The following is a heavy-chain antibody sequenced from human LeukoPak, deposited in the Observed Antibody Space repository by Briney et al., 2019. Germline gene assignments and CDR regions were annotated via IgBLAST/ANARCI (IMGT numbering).Heavy chain of an antibody. CDR1: GYTLTELS. CDR2: FDPEDGET. Sequence: ASVKVSCKVSGYTLTELSMHWVRQAPGKGLEWMGGFDPEDGETIYAQKFQGRVTMTEDTSTDTAYMELSSLRSEDTAVYYCATAGFGSGEYYFDYWGRGTLVTVSS. CDR3: ATAGFGSGEYYFDY. D-gene: IGHD3-10*01. V-gene: IGHV1-24*01. J-gene: IGHJ4*02.